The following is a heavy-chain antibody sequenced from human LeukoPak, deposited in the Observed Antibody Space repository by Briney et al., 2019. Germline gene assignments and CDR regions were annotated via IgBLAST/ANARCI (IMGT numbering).Heavy chain of an antibody. Sequence: SETLSLTCTVSGGSISSGGYYWSWIRQHPGKGLEWIGYIYYSGSTYYNPSLKSRVTISVDTSKNQFSLKLSSVTAADTAVYYCARQWANRVVDYWGQGTLVTVSS. CDR2: IYYSGST. V-gene: IGHV4-31*03. CDR3: ARQWANRVVDY. J-gene: IGHJ4*02. D-gene: IGHD3-3*01. CDR1: GGSISSGGYY.